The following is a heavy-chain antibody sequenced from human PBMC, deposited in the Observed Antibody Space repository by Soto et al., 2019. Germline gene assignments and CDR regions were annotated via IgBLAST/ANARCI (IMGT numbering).Heavy chain of an antibody. J-gene: IGHJ6*02. Sequence: ASVKVSCKASGFTVTSSAVQWVRQARGQRLEWIGWIVVGSGNTNYAQKFQERVTITRDMSTSTAYMELSSLRSEDTAVYYCAAEDITMIVERITDVWGQGTTVTVSS. D-gene: IGHD3-22*01. V-gene: IGHV1-58*01. CDR2: IVVGSGNT. CDR3: AAEDITMIVERITDV. CDR1: GFTVTSSA.